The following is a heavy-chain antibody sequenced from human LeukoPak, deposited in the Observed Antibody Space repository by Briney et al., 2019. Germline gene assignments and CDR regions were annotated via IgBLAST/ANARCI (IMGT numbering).Heavy chain of an antibody. D-gene: IGHD5-18*01. CDR1: GGSISDYY. CDR3: ARSGGYSMVMNY. J-gene: IGHJ4*02. CDR2: IYYSGST. V-gene: IGHV4-59*01. Sequence: PSETLSLTCTVSGGSISDYYWTWIRQPPGKGLEWIGYIYYSGSTNYNPSLKSRVTISVDTSKNQFSLKLSSVTAADTAVYYCARSGGYSMVMNYWGQGTLVTVSS.